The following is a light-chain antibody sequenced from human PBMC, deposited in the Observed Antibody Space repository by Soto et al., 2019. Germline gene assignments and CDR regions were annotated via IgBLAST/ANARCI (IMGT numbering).Light chain of an antibody. CDR2: GAS. CDR1: QSVSSSY. CDR3: QKYGSSPWK. Sequence: IVFTQSPGTLSLSPGERATLSCRASQSVSSSYLAWYQQKPGQAPRLLIYGASSRATGIPDRFSGSGSGTDFTLTISRLEPEDFAVYYCQKYGSSPWKFGQGTKVGIK. J-gene: IGKJ1*01. V-gene: IGKV3-20*01.